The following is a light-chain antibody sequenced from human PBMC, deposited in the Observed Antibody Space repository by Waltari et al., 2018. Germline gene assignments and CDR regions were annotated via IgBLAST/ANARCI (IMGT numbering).Light chain of an antibody. CDR1: QSVSSN. Sequence: EIVMTQSPATLSVSPGERATLSCRASQSVSSNLAWYQQKPGQSPRLLIYGTSTRATDTPARFSGSGSGTEFTLTISSLQSGDFAVYYCQHYNNWPYRYGQGTRLEIK. CDR2: GTS. V-gene: IGKV3-15*01. J-gene: IGKJ2*03. CDR3: QHYNNWPYR.